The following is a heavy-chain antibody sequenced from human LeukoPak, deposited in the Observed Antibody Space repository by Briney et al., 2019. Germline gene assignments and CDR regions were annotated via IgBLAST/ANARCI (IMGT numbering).Heavy chain of an antibody. V-gene: IGHV4-34*01. J-gene: IGHJ4*02. CDR2: ISHTEGT. Sequence: SETLSLTCGAFGVSINDYYWSWIRQSPGKGLEWIGEISHTEGTRYNPSLESRVTMSVGTSENQLSLKLIFVTAADTAVYYCARIRCGHSGSVCYNHWGLGTLVTVSS. D-gene: IGHD3-9*01. CDR3: ARIRCGHSGSVCYNH. CDR1: GVSINDYY.